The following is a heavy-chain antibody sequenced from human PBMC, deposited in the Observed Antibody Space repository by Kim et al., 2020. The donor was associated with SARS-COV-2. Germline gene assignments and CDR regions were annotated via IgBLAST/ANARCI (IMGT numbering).Heavy chain of an antibody. J-gene: IGHJ6*02. Sequence: GGSLRLSCAASGFTFSDYYMSWIRQAPGKGLEWVSYISSSGSTIYYADSVKGRFTISRDNAKNSLYLQMNSLRAEDTAVYYCARDAPSGRYFDWSFTRLHYYGMDVWGQGTTVTVSS. CDR3: ARDAPSGRYFDWSFTRLHYYGMDV. D-gene: IGHD3-9*01. V-gene: IGHV3-11*04. CDR1: GFTFSDYY. CDR2: ISSSGSTI.